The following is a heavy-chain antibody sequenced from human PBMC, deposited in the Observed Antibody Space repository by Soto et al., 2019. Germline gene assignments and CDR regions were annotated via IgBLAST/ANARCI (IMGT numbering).Heavy chain of an antibody. CDR1: GGSISSYY. D-gene: IGHD3-16*01. CDR2: IYTSGST. CDR3: ARAGDPLLDYYYYGMDV. V-gene: IGHV4-4*07. Sequence: KPSETLSLTCTVSGGSISSYYWSWIRQPAGKGLEWIGRIYTSGSTNYNPSLKSRVTMSVDTSKNQFSLKLSSVTAADTAVYYCARAGDPLLDYYYYGMDVWGQGTTVTVSS. J-gene: IGHJ6*02.